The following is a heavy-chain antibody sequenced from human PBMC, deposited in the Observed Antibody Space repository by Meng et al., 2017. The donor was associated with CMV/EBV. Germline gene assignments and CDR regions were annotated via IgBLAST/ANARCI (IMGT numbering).Heavy chain of an antibody. CDR2: IDPSDSYT. Sequence: KVSCKGSGYSFTNYWISWVRQMPGKGLEWMGTIDPSDSYTNYSPSFQGHVTISADKSISTAYLQWSSLKASGTAMYYCAVGWYFDFDYWGQGTLVTVSS. V-gene: IGHV5-10-1*01. D-gene: IGHD1-14*01. CDR1: GYSFTNYW. CDR3: AVGWYFDFDY. J-gene: IGHJ4*02.